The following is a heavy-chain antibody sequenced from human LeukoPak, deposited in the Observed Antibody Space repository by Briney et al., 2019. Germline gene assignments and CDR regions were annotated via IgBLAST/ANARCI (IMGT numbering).Heavy chain of an antibody. V-gene: IGHV3-74*01. CDR3: VRDRGGLPVVY. Sequence: TGGSLRLSCAASVFTFTSHLMHWVRQSPGKGLVWVSRINSDGRDTRYAESLKGRITISRDNARNTLFLQMKSLRVEDTAVYYCVRDRGGLPVVYWGQGSLVTVSS. CDR2: INSDGRDT. J-gene: IGHJ4*02. CDR1: VFTFTSHL. D-gene: IGHD3-10*01.